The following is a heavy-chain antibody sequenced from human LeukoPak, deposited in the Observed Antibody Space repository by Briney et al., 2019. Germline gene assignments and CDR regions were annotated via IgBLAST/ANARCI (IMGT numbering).Heavy chain of an antibody. D-gene: IGHD4-17*01. CDR1: GGTFSSYA. CDR2: IIPIFGTA. CDR3: ARNGGGDYDFDY. V-gene: IGHV1-69*06. Sequence: ASVKVSCKASGGTFSSYAISWVRQAPGQGLEWMGGIIPIFGTANYAQKFQGRVTITADKSTSTAYMELSILRSEDTAVYYCARNGGGDYDFDYWGQGTLVTVSS. J-gene: IGHJ4*02.